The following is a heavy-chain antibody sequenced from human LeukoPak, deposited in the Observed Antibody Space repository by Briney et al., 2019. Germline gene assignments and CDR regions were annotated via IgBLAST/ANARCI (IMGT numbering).Heavy chain of an antibody. Sequence: PGGSLRLSCAASGFTFSSYAMSWVRQAPGKGLEWVSAISGSGGSTYYADSVKGRFTISRDNSKNTLYLQMNSLRSEDTAVYYCARDRGGTDSSLRYWGQGTLVTVSS. CDR1: GFTFSSYA. J-gene: IGHJ4*02. D-gene: IGHD1-26*01. CDR2: ISGSGGST. V-gene: IGHV3-23*01. CDR3: ARDRGGTDSSLRY.